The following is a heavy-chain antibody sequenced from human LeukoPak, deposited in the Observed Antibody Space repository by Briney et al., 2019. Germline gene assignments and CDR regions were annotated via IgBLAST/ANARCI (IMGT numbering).Heavy chain of an antibody. CDR3: AKDWGSSGWYNYFDP. CDR1: GFTISSHG. CDR2: ISYNGNSK. D-gene: IGHD6-19*01. Sequence: GGSLRLSCAVSGFTISSHGMHWVRQAPGKGLEWVAMISYNGNSKYYGDSVKGRFTISRDNSKDTLYLEMDSLRTEDTAAYYCAKDWGSSGWYNYFDPWGQGTLVTVSS. J-gene: IGHJ5*02. V-gene: IGHV3-30*18.